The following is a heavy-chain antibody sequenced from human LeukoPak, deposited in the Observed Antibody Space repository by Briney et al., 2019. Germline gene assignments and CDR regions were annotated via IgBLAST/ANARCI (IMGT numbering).Heavy chain of an antibody. V-gene: IGHV3-48*04. CDR3: ARTPGGVDTAMVPDY. CDR2: ISSSSSTI. J-gene: IGHJ4*02. CDR1: GFTFSSYS. Sequence: GGSLRLSCAASGFTFSSYSMNWVRQAPGKGLEWVSYISSSSSTIYYADSVKGRFTISRDNAKNSLYLQMNSLRAEDTAVYYCARTPGGVDTAMVPDYWGQGTLVTVSS. D-gene: IGHD5-18*01.